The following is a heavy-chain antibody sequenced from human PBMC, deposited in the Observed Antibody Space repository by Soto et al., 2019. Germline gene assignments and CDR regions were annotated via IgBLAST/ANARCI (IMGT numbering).Heavy chain of an antibody. V-gene: IGHV3-74*01. D-gene: IGHD5-18*01. CDR3: ARAGYSYGTGYYYGMDV. CDR1: GFSFSSFA. J-gene: IGHJ6*02. Sequence: GGSLRLSCAASGFSFSSFAMSWVRQAPGKGLEWVSRINSDRSSTSYADSVKGRFTISRDNAKNTLYLQMNSLRAEDTAVYYCARAGYSYGTGYYYGMDVWGQGTTVTVSS. CDR2: INSDRSST.